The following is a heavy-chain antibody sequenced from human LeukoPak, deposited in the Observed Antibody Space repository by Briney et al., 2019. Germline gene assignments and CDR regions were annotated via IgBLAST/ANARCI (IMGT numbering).Heavy chain of an antibody. CDR1: GFTFSSYA. CDR2: ISYDGSNK. J-gene: IGHJ4*02. Sequence: GRSLRLSCAASGFTFSSYAMHWVRQAPGKGLEWVAVISYDGSNKYYADSVKGRFTISRDNSKNTLYLQMNSLRAEDTAVYYCVRAPYYYGSGSYPLPNYFDYWGQGTLVTVSS. D-gene: IGHD3-10*01. V-gene: IGHV3-30-3*01. CDR3: VRAPYYYGSGSYPLPNYFDY.